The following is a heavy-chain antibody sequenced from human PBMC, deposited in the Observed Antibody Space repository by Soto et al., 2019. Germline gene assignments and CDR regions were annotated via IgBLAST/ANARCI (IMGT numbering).Heavy chain of an antibody. CDR2: ISGSGGSP. D-gene: IGHD2-2*01. J-gene: IGHJ4*02. V-gene: IGHV3-23*01. CDR1: GFTFNSYT. Sequence: PGGSLRLSCAASGFTFNSYTMAWVRQAPGKGLEWVSSISGSGGSPSYADSVQGRFTISRDNSRNTLSLQMNSLRAEDTAVYYCARDLRCSSTSCYSYWGQGTLVTVSS. CDR3: ARDLRCSSTSCYSY.